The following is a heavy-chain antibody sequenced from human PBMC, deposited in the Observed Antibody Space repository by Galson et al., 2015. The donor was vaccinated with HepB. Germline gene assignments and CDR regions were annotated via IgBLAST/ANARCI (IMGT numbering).Heavy chain of an antibody. Sequence: SLRLSCAASGFTFGDYTMSWFRQAPGKGLEWVGSIRSKAYGWTTEYVASVKRRFTISRHDSKSIAYLQMNSLKTEDTAVYYCTGDRKGGYWPFDYWGQGTLVTVSS. J-gene: IGHJ4*02. V-gene: IGHV3-49*03. CDR1: GFTFGDYT. CDR2: IRSKAYGWTT. CDR3: TGDRKGGYWPFDY. D-gene: IGHD1-26*01.